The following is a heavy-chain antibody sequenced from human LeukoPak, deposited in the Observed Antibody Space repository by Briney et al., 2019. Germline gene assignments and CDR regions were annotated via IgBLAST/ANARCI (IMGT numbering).Heavy chain of an antibody. V-gene: IGHV3-74*01. D-gene: IGHD3-10*01. CDR2: INSDGSST. CDR1: GFTFSSYW. CDR3: EPTYYYGSGILN. Sequence: GGSLRLSCAASGFTFSSYWMHWVRQAPGKGLVWVSRINSDGSSTNYADSVKGRFTISRDNAKNTLYLQMNSLRAEDTAVYYCEPTYYYGSGILNWGQGTLVTVSS. J-gene: IGHJ4*02.